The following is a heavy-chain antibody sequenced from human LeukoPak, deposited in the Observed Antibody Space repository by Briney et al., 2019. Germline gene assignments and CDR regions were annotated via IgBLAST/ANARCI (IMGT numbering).Heavy chain of an antibody. V-gene: IGHV4-59*01. CDR2: IYYSGST. Sequence: SETLSLTCTVSGGSISSYYWSWIRQPPGKGLEWIGYIYYSGSTNYDPSLKSRVTISVDTSKNQFSLKLSSVTAADTAVYYCARDSTGSYYYDSSGLVFDYWGQGTLVTVSS. J-gene: IGHJ4*02. CDR3: ARDSTGSYYYDSSGLVFDY. D-gene: IGHD3-22*01. CDR1: GGSISSYY.